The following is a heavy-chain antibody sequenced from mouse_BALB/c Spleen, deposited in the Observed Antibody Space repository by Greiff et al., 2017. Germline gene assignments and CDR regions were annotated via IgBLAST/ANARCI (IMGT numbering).Heavy chain of an antibody. Sequence: VKLQESGAELAKPGASVKMSCKASGYTFTSYWMHWVKQRPGQGLEWIGYINPSTGYTEYNQKFKDKATLTADKTSSTAYMQLSSLTSEDSAVYYCARGTWFAYWGQGTLVTVSA. CDR3: ARGTWFAY. J-gene: IGHJ3*01. CDR2: INPSTGYT. V-gene: IGHV1-7*01. CDR1: GYTFTSYW.